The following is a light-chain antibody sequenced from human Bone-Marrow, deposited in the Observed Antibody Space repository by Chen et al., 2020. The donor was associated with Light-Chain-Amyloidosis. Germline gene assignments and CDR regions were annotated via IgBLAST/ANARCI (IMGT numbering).Light chain of an antibody. CDR1: SGSSAPKY. J-gene: IGLJ3*02. CDR2: EDD. V-gene: IGLV6-57*01. CDR3: QSYQGSSQGV. Sequence: NFMLTQPHSVSESPGETVIISCTRSSGSSAPKYVQLDQQHQGSSPTTVIYEDDQRPSGVPGPFSGAIDRTSKSSSLTNSGLKNEDEAAYCWQSYQGSSQGVFGGGTKLTVL.